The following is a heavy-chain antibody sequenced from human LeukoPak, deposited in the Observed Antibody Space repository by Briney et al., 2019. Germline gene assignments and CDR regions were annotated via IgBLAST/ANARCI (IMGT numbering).Heavy chain of an antibody. D-gene: IGHD1-1*01. CDR2: ISAYNGDT. CDR1: GYTFTSYG. J-gene: IGHJ4*02. CDR3: GIVAEGHLDYYFDY. Sequence: ASVKVSCKASGYTFTSYGISWVRQAPGQGLEWMGWISAYNGDTKYAQKLQGRVTMTTDTSTTTAYMELWSLRSDDTAVYYCGIVAEGHLDYYFDYWGQGTLVTVSS. V-gene: IGHV1-18*01.